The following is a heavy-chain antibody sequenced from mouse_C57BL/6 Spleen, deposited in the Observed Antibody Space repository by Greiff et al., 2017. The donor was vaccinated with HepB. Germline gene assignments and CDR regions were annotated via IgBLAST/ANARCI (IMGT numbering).Heavy chain of an antibody. J-gene: IGHJ4*01. CDR1: GFSFTSYG. Sequence: VHLVESGPGLVAPSQSLSITCTVSGFSFTSYGVHWVRQPPGKGLEWLVVIWSDGSTTYNSALKSRLSISKDNSKSQVFLKMNSLQTDDTAMYYCARHDYYDYYAMDYWGQGTSVTVSS. CDR3: ARHDYYDYYAMDY. D-gene: IGHD1-1*01. V-gene: IGHV2-6-1*01. CDR2: IWSDGST.